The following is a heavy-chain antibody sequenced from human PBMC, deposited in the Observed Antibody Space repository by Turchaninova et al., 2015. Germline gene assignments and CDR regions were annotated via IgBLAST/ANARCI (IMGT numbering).Heavy chain of an antibody. Sequence: QVQLVGSWGGVVEPGSSVRLSCAASGFTFSNHGMHGVRQARGKGLERVAGLSHDGSNDNYADSVKGRFSISRDNSKNTLYLHMNSLRGEDTAVYYCVKDQDYWGQGTLVTVSS. J-gene: IGHJ4*02. V-gene: IGHV3-30*18. CDR2: LSHDGSND. CDR1: GFTFSNHG. CDR3: VKDQDY.